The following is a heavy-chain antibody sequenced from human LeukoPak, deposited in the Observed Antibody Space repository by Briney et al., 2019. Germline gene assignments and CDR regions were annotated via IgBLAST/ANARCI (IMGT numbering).Heavy chain of an antibody. CDR2: ISGSAGST. D-gene: IGHD1-14*01. CDR1: GFTFSNYA. Sequence: GGSLRLSCAASGFTFSNYAMTWVRQAPGKGLEWVSAISGSAGSTYYADSVKGRFTISRDISKNTLYLQMNSLRAEDTAVYYCAKLPHTDHDAFDIWGQGTMVTVSS. V-gene: IGHV3-23*01. CDR3: AKLPHTDHDAFDI. J-gene: IGHJ3*02.